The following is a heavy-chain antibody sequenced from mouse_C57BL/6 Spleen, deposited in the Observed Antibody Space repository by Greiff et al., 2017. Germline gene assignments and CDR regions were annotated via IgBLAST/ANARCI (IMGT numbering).Heavy chain of an antibody. CDR1: GFTFSDYG. J-gene: IGHJ2*01. CDR2: ISSGSSTL. D-gene: IGHD2-2*01. Sequence: EVKLVESGGGLVKPGGSLKLSCAASGFTFSDYGMHWVRQAPEKGLEWVAYISSGSSTLYYADTVKGRFTISRDNAKNTLFLQMTSLRSEDTAMYYCAKGGSTMVTTFDYWGQGTTLTVSS. CDR3: AKGGSTMVTTFDY. V-gene: IGHV5-17*01.